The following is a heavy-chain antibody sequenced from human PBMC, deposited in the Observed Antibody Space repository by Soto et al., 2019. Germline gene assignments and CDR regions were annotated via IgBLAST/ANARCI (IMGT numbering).Heavy chain of an antibody. CDR3: ARSEGYYDSSGYYGY. V-gene: IGHV1-69*13. D-gene: IGHD3-22*01. J-gene: IGHJ4*02. Sequence: ASVKVSCKASGGTFSSYAISWVRQAPGQGLEWMGGIIPIFGTANYAQKFQGRVTITADESTSTAYMELSSLRSEDTAVYYCARSEGYYDSSGYYGYWGQGTLVTVSS. CDR2: IIPIFGTA. CDR1: GGTFSSYA.